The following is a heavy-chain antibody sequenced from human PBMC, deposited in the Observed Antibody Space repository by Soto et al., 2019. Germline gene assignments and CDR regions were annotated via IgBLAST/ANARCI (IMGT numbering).Heavy chain of an antibody. V-gene: IGHV1-24*01. CDR3: AREVPVYDFWSGWAGGYFDY. J-gene: IGHJ4*02. Sequence: GASVKVSCKVSGYTLTELSMHWVRQAPGKGLEWMGGFDPEDGETIYAQKFQGRVTMTEDTSTDTAYMELSSLRSEDTAVYYCAREVPVYDFWSGWAGGYFDYWGQGTLVTVSS. CDR1: GYTLTELS. CDR2: FDPEDGET. D-gene: IGHD3-3*01.